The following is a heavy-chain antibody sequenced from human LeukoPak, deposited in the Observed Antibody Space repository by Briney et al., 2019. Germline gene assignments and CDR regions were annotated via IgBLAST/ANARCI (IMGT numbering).Heavy chain of an antibody. CDR1: GYTFSSYA. CDR3: AKGEGGYGDCFDY. Sequence: GGSLRLSCAASGYTFSSYAMSWVRQAPGKGLEWVSAISGSGGSTYYADSVKGRFTISRDNSKNTLYLQMNSLRAEDTAVYYCAKGEGGYGDCFDYWGQGTLVTVSS. J-gene: IGHJ4*02. CDR2: ISGSGGST. V-gene: IGHV3-23*01. D-gene: IGHD4-17*01.